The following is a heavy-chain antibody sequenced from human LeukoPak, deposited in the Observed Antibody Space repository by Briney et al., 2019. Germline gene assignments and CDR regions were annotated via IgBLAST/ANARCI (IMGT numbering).Heavy chain of an antibody. Sequence: GGSLRLSCVASGFTFSSYWMHWVRQGPGKGLVWVSRIKNDGSSTSYADSVKGRSTISRDNAKNTLYLQMNSLRAEDTAVYYCTKSDWFDPWGQGTLVTVSS. CDR1: GFTFSSYW. J-gene: IGHJ5*02. CDR2: IKNDGSST. V-gene: IGHV3-74*01. CDR3: TKSDWFDP.